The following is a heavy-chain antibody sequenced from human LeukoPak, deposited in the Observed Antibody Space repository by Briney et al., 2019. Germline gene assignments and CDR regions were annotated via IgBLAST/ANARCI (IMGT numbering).Heavy chain of an antibody. J-gene: IGHJ4*02. CDR3: CSADVFLPAVTEEYFYY. D-gene: IGHD2-2*01. CDR1: RYTYTHYY. Sequence: ASVKDSCNCTRYTYTHYYLDWLRQAPGQGLEWMGWINPNSGGTNYAQKFQGRVTMTRDRSINTAYMELSRMGSDDTAVDFCCSADVFLPAVTEEYFYYWGQGTLVTVSS. CDR2: INPNSGGT. V-gene: IGHV1-2*02.